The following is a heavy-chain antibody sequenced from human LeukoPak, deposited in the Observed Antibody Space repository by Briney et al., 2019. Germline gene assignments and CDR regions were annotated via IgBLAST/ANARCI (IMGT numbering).Heavy chain of an antibody. V-gene: IGHV3-33*01. CDR2: IWYDGSNK. J-gene: IGHJ6*02. D-gene: IGHD2-8*01. CDR1: GFTFSSYG. CDR3: ARDIRYCTNGVCYNYYYGMDV. Sequence: PGGSLRLSCAASGFTFSSYGMHWVRQAPGKGLEWVAVIWYDGSNKYYADSVKGRFTTSRDNSKNTLYLQMNSLRAEDTAVYYCARDIRYCTNGVCYNYYYGMDVWGQGTTVTVSS.